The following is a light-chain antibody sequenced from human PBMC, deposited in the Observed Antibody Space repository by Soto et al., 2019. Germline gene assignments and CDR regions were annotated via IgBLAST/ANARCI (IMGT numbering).Light chain of an antibody. V-gene: IGLV1-44*01. CDR3: AAWDDSLNGRI. CDR2: GDN. J-gene: IGLJ2*01. Sequence: QSVLTQPPSPSGTPGQTVTISCSGSSSNIGINSVDWYQLLPGTAPKLLIYGDNRRPSGVPDRFSGSKSGTTASLAISGLQSEDEGDYYCAAWDDSLNGRIFGGGTQLTVL. CDR1: SSNIGINS.